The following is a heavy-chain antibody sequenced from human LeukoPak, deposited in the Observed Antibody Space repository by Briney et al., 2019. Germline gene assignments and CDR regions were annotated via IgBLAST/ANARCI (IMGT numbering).Heavy chain of an antibody. J-gene: IGHJ6*02. V-gene: IGHV4-59*01. CDR2: IYYNGNT. D-gene: IGHD1-26*01. CDR1: DGPINSYY. CDR3: ARGRSNYYGMDV. Sequence: SETLSLTCSVSDGPINSYYWNWIRRPPGKGLEWIGYIYYNGNTNYSPSLKSRVTTSVDTSKNLFSLKVSSVTAADTAVYYCARGRSNYYGMDVWGQGTTVTVSS.